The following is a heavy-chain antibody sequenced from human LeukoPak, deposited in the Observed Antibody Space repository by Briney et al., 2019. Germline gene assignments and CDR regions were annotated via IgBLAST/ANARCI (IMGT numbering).Heavy chain of an antibody. CDR3: ARGAGLTSLEYYYCYGMDV. D-gene: IGHD3-16*01. V-gene: IGHV4-59*01. J-gene: IGHJ6*02. CDR1: GGSISSYY. Sequence: SETLTLTCTVSGGSISSYYWSWIRQPPGRGLEWIGYIYYSGSTNYNPSLKSRVTISVDTSKNQFSLKLSSVTAADTAVYYCARGAGLTSLEYYYCYGMDVSGQGTTVTISS. CDR2: IYYSGST.